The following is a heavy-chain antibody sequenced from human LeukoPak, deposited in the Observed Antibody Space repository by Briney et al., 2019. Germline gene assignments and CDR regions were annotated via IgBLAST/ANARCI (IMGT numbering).Heavy chain of an antibody. D-gene: IGHD2-2*01. CDR2: IIPIFGTA. J-gene: IGHJ3*02. CDR3: ARVSFSCSSTSCSSIDAFDI. CDR1: GGTFSSYA. Sequence: ASVKVSCEASGGTFSSYAISWVRQAPGQGLEWMGGIIPIFGTANYAQKLQGRVTMTTDTSTSTAYMELRSLRSDDTAVYYCARVSFSCSSTSCSSIDAFDIWGQGTMVTVSS. V-gene: IGHV1-69*05.